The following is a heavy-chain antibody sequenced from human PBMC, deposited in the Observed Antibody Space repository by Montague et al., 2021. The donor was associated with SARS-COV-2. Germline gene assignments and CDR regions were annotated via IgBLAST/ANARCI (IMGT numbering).Heavy chain of an antibody. J-gene: IGHJ4*02. V-gene: IGHV2-70*11. D-gene: IGHD3-9*01. CDR3: ARIRYDILTGSQTLFDY. Sequence: PALVKPTQTLTLTCTFSGFSLSTSGMCVSWIRQPPGKALEWLARIDWDDDKYYSTSLKTRLTISKDTSKNQVVLTMTNMDPVDTATYYCARIRYDILTGSQTLFDYWGQGTLVTVSS. CDR1: GFSLSTSGMC. CDR2: IDWDDDK.